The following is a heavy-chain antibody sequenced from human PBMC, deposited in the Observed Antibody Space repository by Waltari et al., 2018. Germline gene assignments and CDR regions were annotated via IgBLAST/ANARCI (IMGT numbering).Heavy chain of an antibody. CDR2: ISGSGGTT. Sequence: EVHLLESGGGLVQPGGSLRLSCAASGFTISTYAMSWVRPAPGKGLEWVSVISGSGGTTYYADSVKGRFTISRDTSKNTLFLQMNSLRAEDTAEYYCAKSPGFLEWPYFDHWGQGTLATVSS. J-gene: IGHJ4*02. V-gene: IGHV3-23*01. D-gene: IGHD3-3*01. CDR3: AKSPGFLEWPYFDH. CDR1: GFTISTYA.